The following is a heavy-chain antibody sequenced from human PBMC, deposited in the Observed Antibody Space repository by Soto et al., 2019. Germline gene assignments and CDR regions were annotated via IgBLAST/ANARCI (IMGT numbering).Heavy chain of an antibody. CDR3: ARDRTYSNSSAGWFDP. J-gene: IGHJ5*02. Sequence: SETLSLTCTVSGGSISSYYWSWIRQPAGKGLEWIGRIYTSGSTNYNPSLKSRVTMSVDTSKNQFSLKLSSVTAADTAVYYCARDRTYSNSSAGWFDPRGQGTLVTVPS. CDR1: GGSISSYY. CDR2: IYTSGST. V-gene: IGHV4-4*07. D-gene: IGHD6-13*01.